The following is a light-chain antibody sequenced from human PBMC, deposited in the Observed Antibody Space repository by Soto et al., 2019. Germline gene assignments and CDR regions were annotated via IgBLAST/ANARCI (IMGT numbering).Light chain of an antibody. CDR1: QSISTY. J-gene: IGKJ5*01. CDR3: QQSYSTLSIT. CDR2: AAS. V-gene: IGKV1-39*01. Sequence: DIQMSQSPSSLSASLGERVTITCRASQSISTYLNWYQQKPGKAPNLLIYAASSLQSGVPSRFSGSGSGTDFTLTFSSLQPEDFATYYCQQSYSTLSITFGQGTRLEIK.